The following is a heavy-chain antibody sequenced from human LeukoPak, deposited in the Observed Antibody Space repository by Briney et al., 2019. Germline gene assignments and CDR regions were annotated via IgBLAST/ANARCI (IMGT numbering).Heavy chain of an antibody. CDR2: ISFDGSNQ. D-gene: IGHD1-26*01. V-gene: IGHV3-30*18. CDR3: AKPPEVGATVGYFDY. CDR1: GFTFSSYG. J-gene: IGHJ4*02. Sequence: GRSLRLSCAASGFTFSSYGMHWVRQAPGKGLEWVALISFDGSNQYYADSVKGRFTISRDNSKNTLYLQMNSLRAEDTAVYYCAKPPEVGATVGYFDYWGQGTLVTVSS.